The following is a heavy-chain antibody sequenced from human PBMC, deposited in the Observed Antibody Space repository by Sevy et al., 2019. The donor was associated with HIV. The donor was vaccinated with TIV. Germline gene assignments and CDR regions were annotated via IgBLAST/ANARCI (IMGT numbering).Heavy chain of an antibody. D-gene: IGHD2-8*01. CDR3: ARDPRMYGDYLLAYFDY. V-gene: IGHV3-33*01. CDR2: IGYDGSNK. J-gene: IGHJ4*02. CDR1: GFAPSTYG. Sequence: GGSLRRSCAASGFAPSTYGMHWVRQAPGKGLEWVAVIGYDGSNKYYADSVKGRFSISRDNSRNTFFLQMDSLRAEDTDVYDCARDPRMYGDYLLAYFDYWGQGTLVTVSS.